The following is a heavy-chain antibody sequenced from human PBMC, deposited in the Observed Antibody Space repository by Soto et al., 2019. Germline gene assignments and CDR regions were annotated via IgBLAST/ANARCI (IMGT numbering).Heavy chain of an antibody. Sequence: QVQLQQWSAGLLKPSETLSLTCAVYGGSFSGYYWSWIRQPPGKGLEWIGEINHSGSTTYNPSLTSRVTVSVDTSKNQFSLKLSSVTAADTAVYYCARSGSYRYFDYWGQGTLVTVSS. J-gene: IGHJ4*02. CDR2: INHSGST. CDR3: ARSGSYRYFDY. CDR1: GGSFSGYY. V-gene: IGHV4-34*01. D-gene: IGHD3-16*02.